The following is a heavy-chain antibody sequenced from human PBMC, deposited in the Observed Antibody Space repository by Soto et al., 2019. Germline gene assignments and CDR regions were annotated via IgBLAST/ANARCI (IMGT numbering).Heavy chain of an antibody. Sequence: ASVKVSCKASGYTFTGYYMHWVRQAPGQGLEWMGWINPNSGGTNYAQKFQGWVTMTRDTSISTAYMELSRLRSDDTAVYYCARGTFATYYYGSGSYYNPADYGMDVWGQGTTVTVS. D-gene: IGHD3-10*01. V-gene: IGHV1-2*04. J-gene: IGHJ6*02. CDR2: INPNSGGT. CDR3: ARGTFATYYYGSGSYYNPADYGMDV. CDR1: GYTFTGYY.